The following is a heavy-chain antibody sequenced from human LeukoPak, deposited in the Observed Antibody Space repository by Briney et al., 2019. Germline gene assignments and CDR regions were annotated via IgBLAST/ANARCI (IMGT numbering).Heavy chain of an antibody. CDR1: GFTVSGTY. Sequence: GGSLRLSCAASGFTVSGTYMSWVRQAPGKGLEWVSVIYKDAKMYYIDSVKGRFTISRDDSKNTLYLQLNSLRPEDTAVYYCARDQLAYSGYDTLFDYWGQGTLVTVSS. J-gene: IGHJ4*02. V-gene: IGHV3-53*01. D-gene: IGHD5-12*01. CDR2: IYKDAKM. CDR3: ARDQLAYSGYDTLFDY.